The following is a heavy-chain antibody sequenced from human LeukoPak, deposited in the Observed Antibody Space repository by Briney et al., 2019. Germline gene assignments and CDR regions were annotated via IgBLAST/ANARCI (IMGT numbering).Heavy chain of an antibody. CDR3: FREGGD. CDR1: GFTFSSYR. Sequence: GGSLRLSCAASGFTFSSYRMNWVRQAPGKGLVWVSYINIDERITGYADSVKGRFTISRDNAKNTLYLQMNSLRAEDTAIYYCFREGGDWGQGTLVTVSS. D-gene: IGHD3-10*01. V-gene: IGHV3-74*01. CDR2: INIDERIT. J-gene: IGHJ4*02.